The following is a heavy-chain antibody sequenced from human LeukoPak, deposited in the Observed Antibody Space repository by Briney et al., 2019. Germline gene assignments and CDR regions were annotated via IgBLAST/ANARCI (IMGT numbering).Heavy chain of an antibody. J-gene: IGHJ4*02. Sequence: PSETLSLTCTVSGGSISSGDYYWSWIRQPPGKGLEWIGYIYYSGSTNYNPSLKSRVTISVDTSKNQFSLKLSSVTAADTAVYYCATGAVYCSSTSCPPSYWGQGTLVTVSS. CDR2: IYYSGST. CDR3: ATGAVYCSSTSCPPSY. CDR1: GGSISSGDYY. D-gene: IGHD2-2*01. V-gene: IGHV4-61*08.